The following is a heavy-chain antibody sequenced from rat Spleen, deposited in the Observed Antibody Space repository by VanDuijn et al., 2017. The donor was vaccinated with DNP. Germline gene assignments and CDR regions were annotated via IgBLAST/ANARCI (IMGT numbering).Heavy chain of an antibody. Sequence: EVQVVESGGGLVQPGRSLKLSCAASGFNFNDYWMGWVRQAPGKGLEWIGEINKDSRTINYTPSLKDKFTISRDNAQNTLYLKMNKLESEDTAIYYCARRGFSSYIPSPLPYWGQGTLVTVSS. CDR1: GFNFNDYW. CDR2: INKDSRTI. CDR3: ARRGFSSYIPSPLPY. D-gene: IGHD1-2*01. V-gene: IGHV4-2*01. J-gene: IGHJ3*01.